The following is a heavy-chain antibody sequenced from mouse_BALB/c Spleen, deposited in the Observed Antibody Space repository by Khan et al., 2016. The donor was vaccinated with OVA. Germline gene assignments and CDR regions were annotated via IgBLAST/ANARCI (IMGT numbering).Heavy chain of an antibody. CDR2: INYSGSA. J-gene: IGHJ4*01. Sequence: EVKLLESGPGLVKPSQSLSLTCTVTGYSITSDYAWNWIRQFPENKLEWMGYINYSGSANYNPALKSRISITRDTSKNQFFLQLNSVTTADSATYYCARDGSRYNYAMDYWGQGTSVTVSS. V-gene: IGHV3-2*02. CDR1: GYSITSDYA. D-gene: IGHD2-3*01. CDR3: ARDGSRYNYAMDY.